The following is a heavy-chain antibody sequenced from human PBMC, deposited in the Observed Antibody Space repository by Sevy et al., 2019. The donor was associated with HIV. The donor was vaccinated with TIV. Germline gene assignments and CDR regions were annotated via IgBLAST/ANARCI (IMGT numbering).Heavy chain of an antibody. V-gene: IGHV3-23*01. CDR3: AKFITIFGVAPSDAFDI. CDR2: ISGSGGST. J-gene: IGHJ3*02. Sequence: GGSLRLSCAASGFTFSSYAVSWVRQAPGKGLEWVSAISGSGGSTYYADSVKGRFTISRDNSKNTLYLQMNSLRAEDTAVYYCAKFITIFGVAPSDAFDIWGQGTMVTVSS. D-gene: IGHD3-3*01. CDR1: GFTFSSYA.